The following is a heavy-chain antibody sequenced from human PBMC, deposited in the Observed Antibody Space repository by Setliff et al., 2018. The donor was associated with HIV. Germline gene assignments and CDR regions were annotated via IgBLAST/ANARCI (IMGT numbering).Heavy chain of an antibody. CDR1: GGSISSGSYY. Sequence: SETLSLTCTVSGGSISSGSYYWSWIRQPAGKGLEWIGRIYTSGSTNYKESLKSRVTISIDTSKNQFSLKLNSVIAADTAVYYCARGLNSYGSGSYLPLGYWGQGTLVTVSS. CDR3: ARGLNSYGSGSYLPLGY. D-gene: IGHD3-10*01. V-gene: IGHV4-61*02. CDR2: IYTSGST. J-gene: IGHJ4*02.